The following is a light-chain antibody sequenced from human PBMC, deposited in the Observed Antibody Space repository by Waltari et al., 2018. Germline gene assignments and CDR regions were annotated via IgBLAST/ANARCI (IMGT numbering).Light chain of an antibody. CDR3: QQYTYWPPGT. CDR1: QSVGSK. V-gene: IGKV3-15*01. J-gene: IGKJ1*01. Sequence: ETVMTQSPATLSVSPGERVSLSCRASQSVGSKLAWYQQRPGQAPRLLIYGASTRATGIPARFSGSGSGTEFTLTISSLQSEDFAVYYCQQYTYWPPGTFGQGTKVEIK. CDR2: GAS.